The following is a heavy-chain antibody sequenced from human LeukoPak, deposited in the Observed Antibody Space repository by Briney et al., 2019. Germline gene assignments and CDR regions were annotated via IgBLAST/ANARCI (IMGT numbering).Heavy chain of an antibody. D-gene: IGHD3-22*01. J-gene: IGHJ4*02. V-gene: IGHV3-30*18. CDR1: GFTFSNYG. CDR3: AKDGGYWDYDSSGYYGDY. Sequence: PGKSLRLSCAASGFTFSNYGMHWVRQAPGKGLEWVAIISFDGSNKDYADSVKGRFTISRDNSKNTLYLQMNSLRAEDTAVYYCAKDGGYWDYDSSGYYGDYWGQGTLVTVSS. CDR2: ISFDGSNK.